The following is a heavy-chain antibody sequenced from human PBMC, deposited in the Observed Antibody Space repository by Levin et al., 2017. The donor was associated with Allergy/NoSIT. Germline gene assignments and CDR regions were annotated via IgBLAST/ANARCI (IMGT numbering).Heavy chain of an antibody. CDR1: GFTFSSYA. CDR2: ISSNGGST. D-gene: IGHD1-14*01. Sequence: PGGSLRLSCSASGFTFSSYAMHWVRQAPGKGLEYVSAISSNGGSTYYADSVKGRFTISRDNSKNTLYLQMSSLRAEDTAVYYCVKDELAAPSHPTITGGWFDPWGQGTLVTVSS. J-gene: IGHJ5*02. CDR3: VKDELAAPSHPTITGGWFDP. V-gene: IGHV3-64D*06.